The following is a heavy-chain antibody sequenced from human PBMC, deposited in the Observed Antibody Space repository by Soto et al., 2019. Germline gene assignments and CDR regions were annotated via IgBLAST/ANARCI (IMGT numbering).Heavy chain of an antibody. Sequence: SETLSLTCAVSGGSISSGGYSWTWIRQPPGKGLEWIGYIYHSGSTYYNPSLKSRVTISVDRSRNQFSLKLSSVTAADTAVYYCARLPGDDDDWGQGTRVTVSS. V-gene: IGHV4-30-2*01. CDR1: GGSISSGGYS. D-gene: IGHD2-21*02. CDR3: ARLPGDDDD. J-gene: IGHJ4*02. CDR2: IYHSGST.